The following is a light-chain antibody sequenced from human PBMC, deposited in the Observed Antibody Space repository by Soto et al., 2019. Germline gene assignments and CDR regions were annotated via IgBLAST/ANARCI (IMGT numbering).Light chain of an antibody. CDR3: SSYRSSSTLYV. CDR1: SSDVGNYNS. V-gene: IGLV2-14*03. J-gene: IGLJ1*01. Sequence: QSALTQPASVSGSPGQSITISCTGSSSDVGNYNSVSWYQQHPGRAPKLLIYDVSNRPSGVPNRFSGSKSGYTASLRISGLLADDEADYYCSSYRSSSTLYVFGSGTKLTVL. CDR2: DVS.